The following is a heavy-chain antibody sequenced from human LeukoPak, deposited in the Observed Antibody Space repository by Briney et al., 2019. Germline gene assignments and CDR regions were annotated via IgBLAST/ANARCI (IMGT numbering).Heavy chain of an antibody. D-gene: IGHD4-11*01. Sequence: ASVKVSCKTSGYTFTTYYIHWVRQAPGQGLEWLGIINPSGGTTTYAQKFQGRVTMARDTSISTTYMELSRLTSDDTAVYYCARGLGLDYWGQGTLVTVSS. CDR1: GYTFTTYY. CDR3: ARGLGLDY. J-gene: IGHJ4*02. CDR2: INPSGGTT. V-gene: IGHV1-46*01.